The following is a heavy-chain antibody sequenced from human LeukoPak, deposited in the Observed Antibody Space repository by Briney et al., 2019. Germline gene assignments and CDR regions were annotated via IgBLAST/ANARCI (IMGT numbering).Heavy chain of an antibody. D-gene: IGHD3-22*01. J-gene: IGHJ4*02. V-gene: IGHV3-7*01. CDR1: GFTFSSYW. CDR2: IKQDGSEK. Sequence: GGSLRLSCAASGFTFSSYWMSWVRQAPGKGLEWVANIKQDGSEKYYVDSVKGRFTISRDIAKNSLYLQMNSLRAEDTAVYYCARESFNYYDSSGYYRYFDYWGQGTLVTVSS. CDR3: ARESFNYYDSSGYYRYFDY.